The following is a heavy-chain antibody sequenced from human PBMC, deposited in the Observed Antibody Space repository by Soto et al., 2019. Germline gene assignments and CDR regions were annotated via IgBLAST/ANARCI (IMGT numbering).Heavy chain of an antibody. CDR1: GGTFSSYT. D-gene: IGHD3-10*01. J-gene: IGHJ4*02. CDR2: IIPILGIA. V-gene: IGHV1-69*02. CDR3: AIYGIEQEVDP. Sequence: SVKFSCKASGGTFSSYTISWVRQAPGQGREWMVRIIPILGIANYAQKFQGRVTITAYKSTSTAYMELSSLRSEDTAVYYCAIYGIEQEVDPWGQGTLVTVSS.